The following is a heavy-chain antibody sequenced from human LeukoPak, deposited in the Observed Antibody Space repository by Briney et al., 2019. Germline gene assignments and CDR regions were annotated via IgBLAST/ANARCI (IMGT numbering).Heavy chain of an antibody. V-gene: IGHV4-59*12. CDR2: IYYSGST. Sequence: SETLSLTCTVSGASIRSYYWGWIRQPPGKGLEWIGNIYYSGSTNYNPSLKSRVTISVDPSNNQFSLNVNSVTAADTAVYYCASVDILTGYSFDHWGQGTLVTVSS. J-gene: IGHJ5*02. D-gene: IGHD3-9*01. CDR1: GASIRSYY. CDR3: ASVDILTGYSFDH.